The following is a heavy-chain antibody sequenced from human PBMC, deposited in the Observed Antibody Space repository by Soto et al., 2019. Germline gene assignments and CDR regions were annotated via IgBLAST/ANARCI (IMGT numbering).Heavy chain of an antibody. D-gene: IGHD1-26*01. CDR2: IWYDGSNK. J-gene: IGHJ4*02. V-gene: IGHV3-33*01. CDR1: GFTLSSYG. Sequence: GGSLRLSCAASGFTLSSYGMHWVRQAPGKGLEWVAVIWYDGSNKYYADSVKGRFTISRDNSKNTLYLQMNSLRAEDTAVYYCARDYGWELRGPFDYWGQGTLVTVSS. CDR3: ARDYGWELRGPFDY.